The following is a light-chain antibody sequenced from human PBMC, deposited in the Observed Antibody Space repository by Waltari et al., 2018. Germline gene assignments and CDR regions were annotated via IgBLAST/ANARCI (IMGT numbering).Light chain of an antibody. CDR1: QSISSW. V-gene: IGKV1-12*01. CDR2: KTS. CDR3: LQYSTSPWT. J-gene: IGKJ1*01. Sequence: DIQMTQSPSSLSASVGDQVTVACRASQSISSWLAWYQQKPGKAPKLLIYKTSSLQSGVPSRFSGSGSGTDFTLTINSLQPEDFATYYCLQYSTSPWTFGQGTKVEIK.